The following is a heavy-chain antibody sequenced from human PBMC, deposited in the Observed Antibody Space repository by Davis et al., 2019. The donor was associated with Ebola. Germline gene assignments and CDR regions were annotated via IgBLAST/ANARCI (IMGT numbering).Heavy chain of an antibody. CDR1: GFTFSDYY. J-gene: IGHJ4*02. V-gene: IGHV3-11*04. CDR2: ISSSGSTI. CDR3: AKEGSSPYFDY. D-gene: IGHD6-13*01. Sequence: GESLKISCAASGFTFSDYYMSWIRQAPGKGLEWVSYISSSGSTIYYADSVKGRFTISRDNSKNTLYLQMNSLRAEDTAVYYCAKEGSSPYFDYWGQGTLVTVSS.